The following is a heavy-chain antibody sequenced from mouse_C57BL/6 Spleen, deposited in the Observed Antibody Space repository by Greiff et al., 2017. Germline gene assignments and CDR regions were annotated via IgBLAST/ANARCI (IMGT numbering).Heavy chain of an antibody. D-gene: IGHD2-1*01. Sequence: VQLQQSGAELVKPGASVKMSCKASGYTFTSYWITWVKQRPGQGLEWIGDIYPGSGSTNYNEKFKSKATLTVDTSSSTAYMQLSSLTSEYSAVYYCAGEGVYYGKSYAMDYWGQGTSVTVSS. CDR3: AGEGVYYGKSYAMDY. CDR2: IYPGSGST. V-gene: IGHV1-55*01. CDR1: GYTFTSYW. J-gene: IGHJ4*01.